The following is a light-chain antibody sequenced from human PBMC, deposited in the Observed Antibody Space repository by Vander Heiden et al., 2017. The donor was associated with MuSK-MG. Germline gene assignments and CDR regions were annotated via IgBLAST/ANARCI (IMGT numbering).Light chain of an antibody. V-gene: IGKV3-11*01. CDR2: DAI. J-gene: IGKJ5*01. Sequence: EIVLTQSPATLSLSPGERATLSCRASQYVSTYLNCYQHKPGQAPRLLIYDAINRATGIPVRFSGSGSGAGTDFTLTISSLEPEDVAVYYCQHRINWPPITFGQGTPLEIK. CDR3: QHRINWPPIT. CDR1: QYVSTY.